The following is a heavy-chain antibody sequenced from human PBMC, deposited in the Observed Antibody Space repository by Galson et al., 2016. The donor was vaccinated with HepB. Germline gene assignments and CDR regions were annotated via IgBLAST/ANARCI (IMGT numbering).Heavy chain of an antibody. CDR3: SRVLGH. CDR1: GFTFNNNW. J-gene: IGHJ1*01. Sequence: SLRLSCAASGFTFNNNWMHWVRQAPGKGLVWVSQINADGSSTNYTDSVKGRFTTSRDNAKNTLYLQMNSLRAEDTAVYYCSRVLGHGGQGTLVTVSS. V-gene: IGHV3-74*01. CDR2: INADGSST.